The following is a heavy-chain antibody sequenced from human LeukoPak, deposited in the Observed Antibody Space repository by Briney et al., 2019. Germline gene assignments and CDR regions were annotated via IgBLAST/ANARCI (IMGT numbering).Heavy chain of an antibody. D-gene: IGHD5-18*01. Sequence: SETLSLTCTVSGGSISSSSYYWGWIRQPPGTGLEWIGSIYYSGSTYYNPSLKSRVTISVDTSKNQFSLKLSSVTAADTAVYYCASRKRGYSYGTIDYWGQGTLVTVSS. V-gene: IGHV4-39*01. CDR1: GGSISSSSYY. CDR3: ASRKRGYSYGTIDY. CDR2: IYYSGST. J-gene: IGHJ4*02.